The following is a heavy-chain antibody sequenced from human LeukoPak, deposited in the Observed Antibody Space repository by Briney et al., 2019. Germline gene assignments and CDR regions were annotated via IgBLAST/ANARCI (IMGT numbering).Heavy chain of an antibody. CDR1: GGSISSGGYY. D-gene: IGHD2-2*01. CDR2: IYYSGST. Sequence: PSETLSLTCTVSGGSISSGGYYWSWIRQHPGKGLEWIGYIYYSGSTYYNPSLKSRVTISVDTSKNQFSLKLSSVTAADTAVYYCARSLFDIVVVPAAIDAFDIWGQGTMVTVSS. V-gene: IGHV4-31*03. J-gene: IGHJ3*02. CDR3: ARSLFDIVVVPAAIDAFDI.